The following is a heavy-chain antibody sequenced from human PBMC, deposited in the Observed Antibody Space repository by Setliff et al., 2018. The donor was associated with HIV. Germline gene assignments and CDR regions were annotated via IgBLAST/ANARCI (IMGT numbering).Heavy chain of an antibody. J-gene: IGHJ3*02. CDR2: INSASGCT. CDR3: AGDYIHVFDI. V-gene: IGHV1-2*02. Sequence: ASVKVSCKASGYTFTDNYIHGVRQAPGQGLEWMAWINSASGCTNYAQNFQGRVTVTRDTSTNTVYLEVNGLKSDDTAVYYCAGDYIHVFDIWGQGTMVTVSS. CDR1: GYTFTDNY.